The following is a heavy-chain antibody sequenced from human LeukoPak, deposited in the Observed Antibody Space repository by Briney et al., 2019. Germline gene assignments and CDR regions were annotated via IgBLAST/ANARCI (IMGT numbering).Heavy chain of an antibody. CDR3: AKDWIQFNRVFDCFDS. J-gene: IGHJ4*02. CDR1: GFPFETNA. V-gene: IGHV3-23*01. D-gene: IGHD5-18*01. Sequence: PGGSLRLSCATSGFPFETNAMSWVRQVPGKGLEWVATIGNTETFYADSVTGRFTISRDNSKNTVNLQMNRLRVEDTAIYYCAKDWIQFNRVFDCFDSWGQGTLVTVSS. CDR2: IGNTET.